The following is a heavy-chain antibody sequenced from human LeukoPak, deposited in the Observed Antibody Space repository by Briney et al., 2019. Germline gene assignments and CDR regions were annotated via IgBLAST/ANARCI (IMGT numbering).Heavy chain of an antibody. Sequence: SETLSLTCTVSGGSISSSSYYWGWIRQPPGKGLEWIGSIYYSGSTYYDPSLKSRVTISVDTSKNQFSLKLSSVTAADTAVYYCARRIAVAGPDDAFDIWGQGTMVTVSS. CDR2: IYYSGST. CDR3: ARRIAVAGPDDAFDI. D-gene: IGHD6-19*01. J-gene: IGHJ3*02. V-gene: IGHV4-39*07. CDR1: GGSISSSSYY.